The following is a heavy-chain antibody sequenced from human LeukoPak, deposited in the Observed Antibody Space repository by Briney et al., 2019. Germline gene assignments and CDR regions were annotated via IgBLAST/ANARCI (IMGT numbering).Heavy chain of an antibody. CDR2: IYYSGST. CDR1: GGSISSGGYY. Sequence: PSQTLSLTCTVSGGSISSGGYYWSWIRQHPEKGLEWIGYIYYSGSTYYNPSLKSRVTISVDTSKNQFSLKLSSVTAADTAVYYCARDLDSGSHDAFDIWGQGTMVTVSS. J-gene: IGHJ3*02. D-gene: IGHD1-26*01. CDR3: ARDLDSGSHDAFDI. V-gene: IGHV4-31*03.